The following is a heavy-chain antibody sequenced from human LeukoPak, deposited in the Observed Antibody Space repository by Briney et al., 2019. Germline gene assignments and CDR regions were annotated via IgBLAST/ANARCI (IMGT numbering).Heavy chain of an antibody. J-gene: IGHJ3*02. D-gene: IGHD3-9*01. Sequence: GGSLRLSCAASGFTFSSYGMSWVRQAPGKGLEWVSAISGSGGSTYYADSVKGRFTISRDNSKNTLYLQVNSLRAEDTAVYYCVKVHSAETYYDILTGYYSSAFDIWGQGTMVTVSS. CDR2: ISGSGGST. CDR3: VKVHSAETYYDILTGYYSSAFDI. CDR1: GFTFSSYG. V-gene: IGHV3-23*01.